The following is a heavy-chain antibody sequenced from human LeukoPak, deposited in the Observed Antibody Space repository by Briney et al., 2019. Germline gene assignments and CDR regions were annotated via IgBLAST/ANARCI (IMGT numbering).Heavy chain of an antibody. CDR1: GGSFSGYY. V-gene: IGHV4-34*01. CDR2: INHSGST. CDR3: ARGYDYVWGSYRHAAWYFDY. Sequence: PSETLSLTCAVYGGSFSGYYWSWIRQPPGKGLEWIGEINHSGSTNYNPSLKSRVTISVDTSKNQFSLKLSSVTAADTAVYYCARGYDYVWGSYRHAAWYFDYWGQGTLVTVSS. D-gene: IGHD3-16*02. J-gene: IGHJ4*02.